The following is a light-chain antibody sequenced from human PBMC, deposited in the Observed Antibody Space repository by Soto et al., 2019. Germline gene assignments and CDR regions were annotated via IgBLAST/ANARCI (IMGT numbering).Light chain of an antibody. CDR1: QSVSSN. CDR3: QQYNNWPMYT. CDR2: SAS. J-gene: IGKJ2*01. V-gene: IGKV3-15*01. Sequence: EIVMTQSPATLSVSPGERATLSCRASQSVSSNLAWYQQKPGQPHSLLIYSASTRATGIPARFSGSGSGTEFTLTLSSLQSEDFAVYYCQQYNNWPMYTFGQGTKLDLK.